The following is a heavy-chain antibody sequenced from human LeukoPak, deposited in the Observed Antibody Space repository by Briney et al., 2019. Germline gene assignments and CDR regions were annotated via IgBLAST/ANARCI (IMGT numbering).Heavy chain of an antibody. V-gene: IGHV4-30-2*01. D-gene: IGHD2-2*01. CDR3: ARDRGWDCSSTSCYYYYYMDV. Sequence: SQTLSLTCAVSGGSISSGGYSWSWIRQPPGKGLEWIGYIYHSGSTYYNPSLKSRVTMSVDRSKNQFSLKLSSVTAADTAVYYCARDRGWDCSSTSCYYYYYMDVWGKGTTVTVSS. J-gene: IGHJ6*03. CDR2: IYHSGST. CDR1: GGSISSGGYS.